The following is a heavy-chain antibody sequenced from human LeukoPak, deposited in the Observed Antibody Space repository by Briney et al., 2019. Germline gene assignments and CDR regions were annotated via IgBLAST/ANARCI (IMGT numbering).Heavy chain of an antibody. V-gene: IGHV1-8*03. CDR1: GYTFTGYY. J-gene: IGHJ3*02. D-gene: IGHD3-3*01. Sequence: ASVKVSCKASGYTFTGYYMHWVRQAPGQGLEWMGWMNPNSGNTGYAQKFQGRVTITRNTSISTAYMELSSLRSEDTAVYYCARTYYDFWSGLGAGIDAFDIWGQGTMVTVSS. CDR2: MNPNSGNT. CDR3: ARTYYDFWSGLGAGIDAFDI.